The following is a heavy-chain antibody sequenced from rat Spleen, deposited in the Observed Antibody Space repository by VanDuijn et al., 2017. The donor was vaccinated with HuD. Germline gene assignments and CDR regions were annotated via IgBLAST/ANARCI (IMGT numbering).Heavy chain of an antibody. CDR2: ISNDGGTT. Sequence: EVQLVETGGGLVQPGRSLKLSCVASGFTFSRYWMYWVRQAPGQGLEWVSSISNDGGTTYYPDSVKGRFTNSRDNAENTVYLQMNSLRSEDTATYYCAVAGYGYWGQGVMVTVSS. J-gene: IGHJ2*01. V-gene: IGHV5-58*01. CDR3: AVAGYGY. CDR1: GFTFSRYW. D-gene: IGHD4-3*01.